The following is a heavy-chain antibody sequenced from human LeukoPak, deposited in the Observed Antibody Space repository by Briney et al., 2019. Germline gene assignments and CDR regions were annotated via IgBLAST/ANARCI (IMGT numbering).Heavy chain of an antibody. D-gene: IGHD1-26*01. CDR2: ISYDGSNK. J-gene: IGHJ3*02. V-gene: IGHV3-30-3*01. CDR1: GFTFSSYA. CDR3: ARDPQWELLRVAFDI. Sequence: GGSLRLSCAASGFTFSSYAMHWVRQAPGKGLEWVAVISYDGSNKYYADSVKGRFTISRDNSKNTLYLQMNSLRAEDTAVYYCARDPQWELLRVAFDIWGQRTMVTVSS.